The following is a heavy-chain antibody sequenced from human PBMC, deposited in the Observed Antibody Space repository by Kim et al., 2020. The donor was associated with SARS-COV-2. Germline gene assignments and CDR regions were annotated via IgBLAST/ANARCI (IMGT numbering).Heavy chain of an antibody. CDR2: IYGGGST. V-gene: IGHV3-53*01. D-gene: IGHD3-10*01. CDR1: GFTVSSNY. CDR3: ATSRGYNYYGIDV. J-gene: IGHJ6*02. Sequence: GGSLRLSCAASGFTVSSNYVTWVRLAPGKGLDWVSIIYGGGSTYYADSVKGRFTISRDNSKNTLYLQMNSLRVDDTAVYYCATSRGYNYYGIDVWGQGTTVPVPS.